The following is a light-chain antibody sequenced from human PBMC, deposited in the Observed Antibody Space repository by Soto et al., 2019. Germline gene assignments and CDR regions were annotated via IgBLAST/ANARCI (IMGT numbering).Light chain of an antibody. CDR3: QQYNSSPWT. V-gene: IGKV1-5*03. J-gene: IGKJ1*01. CDR1: QSISSW. Sequence: DIQMTQSPSTLSASVGDRVTITCRASQSISSWLAWYQQKPGKAPKLLIYKASSLGSGVPSRFSGSGSGTEFTLTISSLQPDDFATYYCQQYNSSPWTFGHGTKVEIK. CDR2: KAS.